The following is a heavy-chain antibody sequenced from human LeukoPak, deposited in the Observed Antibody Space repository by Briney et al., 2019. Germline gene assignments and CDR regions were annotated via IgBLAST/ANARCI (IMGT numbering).Heavy chain of an antibody. CDR3: ARGTPYCSSASCYNY. CDR2: VNPNSGNS. D-gene: IGHD2-2*02. J-gene: IGHJ4*02. Sequence: ASVKVSCKASGGTFSSYAISWVRQAPGQGLEWMGWVNPNSGNSGYAQKFQGRVTMTRDTSINTAYMELINLRSDDTAVYYCARGTPYCSSASCYNYWGQGSLVTVSS. CDR1: GGTFSSYA. V-gene: IGHV1-8*02.